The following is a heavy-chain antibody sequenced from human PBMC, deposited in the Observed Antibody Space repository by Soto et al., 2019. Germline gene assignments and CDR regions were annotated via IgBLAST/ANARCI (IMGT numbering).Heavy chain of an antibody. V-gene: IGHV3-9*01. J-gene: IGHJ4*02. CDR1: GFIFDDYA. CDR2: ISWNSGTI. CDR3: TKGRSTRCLAAVDY. D-gene: IGHD2-2*01. Sequence: EVQLVESGGGLVQPGRSLRLSCAASGFIFDDYAMHWVRQAPGKGLEWVSSISWNSGTIVYADSVKGRFTISRYNAKNSLYLQMNSLRTVDTAVDYCTKGRSTRCLAAVDYWGQGTLVTVSS.